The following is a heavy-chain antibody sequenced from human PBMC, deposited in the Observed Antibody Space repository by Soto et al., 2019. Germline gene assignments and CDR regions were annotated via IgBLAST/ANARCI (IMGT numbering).Heavy chain of an antibody. CDR1: GYTFTSYA. Sequence: GASVKVSCKASGYTFTSYAMHWVRQAPGQRLEWMGWINAGNGNTKYSQKFQGRVTITRDTSASTAYMELSSLRSEDTAVYYCARDRNWKFLVNWFDPWGQGTLVTVSS. CDR2: INAGNGNT. J-gene: IGHJ5*02. D-gene: IGHD1-20*01. CDR3: ARDRNWKFLVNWFDP. V-gene: IGHV1-3*01.